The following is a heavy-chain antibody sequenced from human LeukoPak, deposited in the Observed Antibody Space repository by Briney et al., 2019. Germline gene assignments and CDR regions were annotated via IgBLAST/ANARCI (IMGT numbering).Heavy chain of an antibody. J-gene: IGHJ4*02. Sequence: PSETLSLTCTVSGGSISSSSYYWGWIRQPPGKGLEWIGSIYYSGSTYYNPSLKSRVTISVDTSKNQFSLKLSSVTAADTAVYYCARIANWGTYGDYWGQGTLVTVSS. CDR1: GGSISSSSYY. D-gene: IGHD1-1*01. CDR2: IYYSGST. CDR3: ARIANWGTYGDY. V-gene: IGHV4-39*01.